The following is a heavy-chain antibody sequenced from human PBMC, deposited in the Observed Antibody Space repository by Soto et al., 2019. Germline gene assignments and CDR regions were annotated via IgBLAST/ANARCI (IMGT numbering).Heavy chain of an antibody. V-gene: IGHV1-46*03. CDR1: GYNFTSYY. CDR2: INPSGGSI. D-gene: IGHD5-12*01. CDR3: ARVVYSGYDTFDY. Sequence: QVHLVQSGAEVKKPGASVKVSCKASGYNFTSYYMHWVRQAPGQGLEWMGIINPSGGSISYAQKLRGRVTMTRDTSTSTVYMELSSLRSEDTAVYYCARVVYSGYDTFDYWGQGTLVTVSS. J-gene: IGHJ4*02.